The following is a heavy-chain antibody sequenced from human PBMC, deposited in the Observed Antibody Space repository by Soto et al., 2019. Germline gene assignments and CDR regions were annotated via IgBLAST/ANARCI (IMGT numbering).Heavy chain of an antibody. CDR1: GFTFSTYA. D-gene: IGHD4-17*01. J-gene: IGHJ3*02. Sequence: PGGSLRLSCAASGFTFSTYAMSWVRQAPGKGLEWVSALSASGGSTYYADSVKGRFSISRDNSMNVLYLQMDFLRIEDTAVYYCAHPRGYGVFDAYDIWGQGTMVTVSS. CDR3: AHPRGYGVFDAYDI. V-gene: IGHV3-23*01. CDR2: LSASGGST.